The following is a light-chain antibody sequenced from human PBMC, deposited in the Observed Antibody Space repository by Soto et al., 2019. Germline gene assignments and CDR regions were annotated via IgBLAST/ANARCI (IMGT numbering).Light chain of an antibody. CDR1: SSDVGGYNY. V-gene: IGLV2-14*01. CDR2: DVS. CDR3: SSYTSSSTLV. Sequence: QSALTQPAWVSGSPGQSITISCTGTSSDVGGYNYVSWYQQHPGKAPKLMIYDVSNRPSGVSNRFSGSKSVNTASLTISGLQAEDEADYYCSSYTSSSTLVFGTGTKLTVL. J-gene: IGLJ1*01.